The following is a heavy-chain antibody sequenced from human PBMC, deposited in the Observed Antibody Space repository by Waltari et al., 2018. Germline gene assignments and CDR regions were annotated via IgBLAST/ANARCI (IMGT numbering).Heavy chain of an antibody. CDR3: ARAFSSHDAFDI. J-gene: IGHJ3*02. V-gene: IGHV1-8*01. D-gene: IGHD2-15*01. CDR1: GSTFTSYD. CDR2: MNPNSGNT. Sequence: QVQLVQSGAEVKKPGASVKVSCKASGSTFTSYDIHWVRQATGQGLEWMGWMNPNSGNTGYAQKFQGRVTMTRNTSISTAYMELSSLRSEDTAVYYCARAFSSHDAFDIWGQGTMVTVSS.